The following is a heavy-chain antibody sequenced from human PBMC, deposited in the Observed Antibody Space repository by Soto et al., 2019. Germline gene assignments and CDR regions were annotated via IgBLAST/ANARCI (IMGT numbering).Heavy chain of an antibody. CDR1: GFIFSDHY. Sequence: QVQVVESGGALVKPGGSLRVSCAASGFIFSDHYMSWVRQAPGKGLEWVTYISGTGKTKYYADSVKGRFTISRDNTKNSLYLEMNSLRAEDTALYYCARYCSCGDCYADAFDIWGQGKMVTVSS. CDR2: ISGTGKTK. J-gene: IGHJ3*02. D-gene: IGHD2-15*01. V-gene: IGHV3-11*01. CDR3: ARYCSCGDCYADAFDI.